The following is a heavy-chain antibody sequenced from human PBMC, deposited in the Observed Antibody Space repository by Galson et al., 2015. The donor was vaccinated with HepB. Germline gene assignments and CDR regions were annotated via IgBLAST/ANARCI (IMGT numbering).Heavy chain of an antibody. J-gene: IGHJ4*02. CDR2: IIPIFGTA. CDR1: GGTFSSYA. D-gene: IGHD6-13*01. Sequence: SVKVSCKASGGTFSSYAISWVRQAPGQGLEWMGGIIPIFGTANYAQKFQGRVTITADESTSTAYMELSSLRSEDTAVYYCARDFLGTGRLVRGLYDYWGQGTLVTVSS. V-gene: IGHV1-69*13. CDR3: ARDFLGTGRLVRGLYDY.